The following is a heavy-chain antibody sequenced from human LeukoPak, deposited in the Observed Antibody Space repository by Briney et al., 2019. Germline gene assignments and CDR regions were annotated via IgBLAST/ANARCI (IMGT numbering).Heavy chain of an antibody. V-gene: IGHV3-66*01. Sequence: GGSLRLSCAASGFTVSNNYMSWVRQAPGKGLEWVAVIYSGGSTFHADSVKGRFIISRDNSKNTLYLQMNSLRVEDTAVYYCATGTHPGNWGQGTLVTVSS. D-gene: IGHD1-14*01. CDR3: ATGTHPGN. J-gene: IGHJ4*02. CDR1: GFTVSNNY. CDR2: IYSGGST.